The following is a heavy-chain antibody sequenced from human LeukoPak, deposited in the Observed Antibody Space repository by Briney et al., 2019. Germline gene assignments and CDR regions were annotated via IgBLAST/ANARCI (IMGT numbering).Heavy chain of an antibody. CDR3: ARGGGSSTTKYSGSDNQFDY. V-gene: IGHV4-30-2*01. CDR2: IYHSGST. CDR1: GGSISSGGYY. J-gene: IGHJ4*02. D-gene: IGHD2-15*01. Sequence: SETLSLTCTVSGGSISSGGYYWSWIRQPPGKGLEWIGYIYHSGSTYYNPSLKSRVTISVDRSKNQFSLKLSSVTAADTSVYYCARGGGSSTTKYSGSDNQFDYWGQGTLVTVSS.